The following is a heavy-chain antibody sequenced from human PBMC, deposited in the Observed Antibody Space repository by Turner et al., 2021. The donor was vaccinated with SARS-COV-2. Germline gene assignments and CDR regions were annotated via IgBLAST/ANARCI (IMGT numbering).Heavy chain of an antibody. V-gene: IGHV4-39*01. CDR3: ARVRTVTCITTTCLPSDAFDL. Sequence: QLQLQESGPGLVKLSETLSLTCTVPGGSITTSSYYWGWIRQPPGKGLEWIGSIHYSGSTYYNASLESRVTISVDTSKNQFSLKLTSVTAADTAVYYCARVRTVTCITTTCLPSDAFDLWGQGTMVPVSS. D-gene: IGHD3-10*01. J-gene: IGHJ3*01. CDR1: GGSITTSSYY. CDR2: IHYSGST.